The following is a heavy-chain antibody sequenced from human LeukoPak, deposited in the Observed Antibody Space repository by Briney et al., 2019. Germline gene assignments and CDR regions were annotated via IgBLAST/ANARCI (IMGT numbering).Heavy chain of an antibody. V-gene: IGHV1-46*01. J-gene: IGHJ1*01. CDR1: GYTFTSYY. D-gene: IGHD2-2*03. Sequence: ASVKVSCKASGYTFTSYYMHWVRQAPGQGLEWMGIINPSGGSTSYAQKFQSRVTMTRDTSTSTVYMELSSLRSEDTAVYYCARVGYCSSTSCYAGEYFQHWGQGTLVTVSS. CDR2: INPSGGST. CDR3: ARVGYCSSTSCYAGEYFQH.